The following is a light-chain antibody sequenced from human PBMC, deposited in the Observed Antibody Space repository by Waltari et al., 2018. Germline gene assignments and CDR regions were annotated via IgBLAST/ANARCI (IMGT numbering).Light chain of an antibody. J-gene: IGLJ3*02. CDR2: QDT. Sequence: SYELTQPPSVSVHPGQTATIPCSGDVLPNQHGDWYQQKPGQAPVLVMKQDTERPSGIPERFSGSSSGATVALTISGVQAEDEADYYCQSADSRGSYHWVFGGGTKLTVL. V-gene: IGLV3-25*03. CDR1: VLPNQH. CDR3: QSADSRGSYHWV.